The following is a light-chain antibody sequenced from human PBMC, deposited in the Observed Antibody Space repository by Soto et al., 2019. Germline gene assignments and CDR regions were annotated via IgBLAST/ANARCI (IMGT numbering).Light chain of an antibody. V-gene: IGKV1D-13*01. CDR3: QQYNNWPWT. CDR1: QGISSF. CDR2: DAS. J-gene: IGKJ1*01. Sequence: QMTQSPSSLSASVGDRVTITCRASQGISSFLAWYQQKPGKAPKLLIYDASSLESGVPSRFSGSGSGTEFTLTISSLQSEDFAVYYCQQYNNWPWTFGQGTKVDI.